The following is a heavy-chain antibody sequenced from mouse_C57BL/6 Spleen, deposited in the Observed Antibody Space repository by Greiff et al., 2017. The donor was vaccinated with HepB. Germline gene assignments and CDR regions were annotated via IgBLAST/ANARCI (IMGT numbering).Heavy chain of an antibody. CDR2: ISYDGSN. V-gene: IGHV3-6*01. D-gene: IGHD2-1*01. CDR3: ASYGNYYFDY. J-gene: IGHJ2*01. Sequence: VQLKESGPGLVKPSQSLSLTCSVTGYSITSGYYWNWIRQFPGNKLEWMGYISYDGSNNYNPSLKNRISITRDTSKNQFVLKLNSVTTEDTATYYCASYGNYYFDYWGQGTTLTVSS. CDR1: GYSITSGYY.